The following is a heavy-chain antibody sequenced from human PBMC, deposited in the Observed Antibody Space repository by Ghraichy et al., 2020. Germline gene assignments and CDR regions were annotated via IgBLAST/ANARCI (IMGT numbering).Heavy chain of an antibody. Sequence: GESLNISCAASGFTFNSYSMNWVRQAPGKGLEWVSYISPSSSAIYYADSVRGRFTISRDNAKNSLYLQMNSLRDEDTAMFYCARDLGSNPDYYYGMDVWGQGTTVTVSS. CDR3: ARDLGSNPDYYYGMDV. D-gene: IGHD7-27*01. J-gene: IGHJ6*02. CDR2: ISPSSSAI. V-gene: IGHV3-48*02. CDR1: GFTFNSYS.